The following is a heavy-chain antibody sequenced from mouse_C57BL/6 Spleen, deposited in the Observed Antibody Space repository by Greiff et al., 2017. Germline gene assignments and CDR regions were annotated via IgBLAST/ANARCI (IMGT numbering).Heavy chain of an antibody. CDR1: GYTLTDYN. CDR3: ALSSSPFDY. Sequence: EVKLVESGPELVKPGASVKMSCKASGYTLTDYNMHWVKQRHGKSLEWIGEINPNNGGTSYNQKFKGKATLTVNKSSSTAYMELRSLTSDDSAVYYCALSSSPFDYWGQGTTLTVSA. D-gene: IGHD6-1*01. CDR2: INPNNGGT. V-gene: IGHV1-22*01. J-gene: IGHJ2*01.